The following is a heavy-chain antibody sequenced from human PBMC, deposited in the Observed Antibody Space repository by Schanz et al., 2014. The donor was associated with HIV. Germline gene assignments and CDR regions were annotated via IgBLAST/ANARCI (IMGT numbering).Heavy chain of an antibody. CDR1: GFSFSDYW. CDR2: ISYDGSNK. J-gene: IGHJ6*02. V-gene: IGHV3-30-3*01. Sequence: QVQLVESGGRVVHPGGSLRLSCAASGFSFSDYWMSWVRQAPGKGLEWVAVISYDGSNKNYADSVKGRFTISRGNSKNTLYLQMNSLRAEDTAVYYCARDVSRDSSGHYSDYYYGMDVWGQGTTVTVSS. CDR3: ARDVSRDSSGHYSDYYYGMDV. D-gene: IGHD3-22*01.